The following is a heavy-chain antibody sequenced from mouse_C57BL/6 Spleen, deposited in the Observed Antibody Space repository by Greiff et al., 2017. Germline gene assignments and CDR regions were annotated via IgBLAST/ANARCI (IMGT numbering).Heavy chain of an antibody. CDR3: ARHEGGAYYSNYCFAY. CDR1: GYTFTEYT. J-gene: IGHJ3*01. D-gene: IGHD2-5*01. CDR2: FYPGSGSI. V-gene: IGHV1-62-2*01. Sequence: LMKPGASVKLSCKTSGYTFTEYTIHWVKQRSGQGLEWIGWFYPGSGSIKYNEKFKDKATLTADKSSSTVYMELSRLTSEDSAVYFCARHEGGAYYSNYCFAYWGQGTLVTVSA.